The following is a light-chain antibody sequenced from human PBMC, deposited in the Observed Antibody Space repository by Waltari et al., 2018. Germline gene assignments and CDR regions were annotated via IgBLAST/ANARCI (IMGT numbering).Light chain of an antibody. CDR2: DAS. CDR3: QQRNNWPLT. CDR1: RSITYQ. Sequence: KAPPPSGTQRSITYQPAWQQQTPRHPTRLIIDASKKATDIPARFSGSGSGTDFILTISSLEPEDFAIYYCQQRNNWPLTFGGGTKVEIK. V-gene: IGKV3-11*01. J-gene: IGKJ4*01.